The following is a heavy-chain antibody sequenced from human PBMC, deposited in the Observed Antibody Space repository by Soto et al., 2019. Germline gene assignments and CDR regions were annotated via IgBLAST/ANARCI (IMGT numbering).Heavy chain of an antibody. D-gene: IGHD3-22*01. Sequence: QVQLVQSGTEVKKPGSSVTVSCKASGGPYRKYSISWVRQAPGQGLEWVGRIIPIFDTTNYAQKIQGRATITADKTTSTVDMDLSSLKSEDTAVYYCARSLLGDYYDSDGLDNWGQGTLVTVSS. J-gene: IGHJ4*02. CDR2: IIPIFDTT. CDR1: GGPYRKYS. CDR3: ARSLLGDYYDSDGLDN. V-gene: IGHV1-69*08.